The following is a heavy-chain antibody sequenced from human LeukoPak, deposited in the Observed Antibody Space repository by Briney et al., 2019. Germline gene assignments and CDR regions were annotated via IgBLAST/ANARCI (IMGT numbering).Heavy chain of an antibody. D-gene: IGHD2-2*01. J-gene: IGHJ4*02. Sequence: PGGSLRLSCAASGFTFSSYAMSWVRRAPGKGLEWVSAISGNGGSTYYADSVQGRFTISRDNSKNTLFLQMNSLRVEDTAVYYCAKGGGSTTFFPDSLFDYWGQGTLVSASS. V-gene: IGHV3-23*01. CDR3: AKGGGSTTFFPDSLFDY. CDR2: ISGNGGST. CDR1: GFTFSSYA.